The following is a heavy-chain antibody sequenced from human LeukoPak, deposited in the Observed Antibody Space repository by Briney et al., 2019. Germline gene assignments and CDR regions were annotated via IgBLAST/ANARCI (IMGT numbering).Heavy chain of an antibody. CDR2: IRYDGSNK. D-gene: IGHD3-10*01. CDR3: AKDGAGLSGSYYVPLKYYMDV. CDR1: GFTFSTYG. V-gene: IGHV3-30*02. Sequence: GGSLRLSCAASGFTFSTYGMHWVRQAPGKGLEWVAFIRYDGSNKYDADSVKGRFTISRDNSKNTLYLQMNSLRAEDTAAYYCAKDGAGLSGSYYVPLKYYMDVWGKGTTVTISS. J-gene: IGHJ6*03.